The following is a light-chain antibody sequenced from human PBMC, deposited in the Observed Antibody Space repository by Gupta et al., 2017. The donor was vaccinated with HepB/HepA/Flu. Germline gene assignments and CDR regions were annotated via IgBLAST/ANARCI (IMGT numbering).Light chain of an antibody. J-gene: IGKJ2*01. CDR3: RQKLDTPYT. V-gene: IGKV2-28*01. Sequence: IVMTQSPLSLAVTPGEPASISCRSSQTLLHRDGYHFLNWHVQKPGQSPHLLIYVASSRASGVPDRFIGSGSGTDFTLFISRGEAEDVGIYYCRQKLDTPYTFGQGTKMDI. CDR2: VAS. CDR1: QTLLHRDGYHF.